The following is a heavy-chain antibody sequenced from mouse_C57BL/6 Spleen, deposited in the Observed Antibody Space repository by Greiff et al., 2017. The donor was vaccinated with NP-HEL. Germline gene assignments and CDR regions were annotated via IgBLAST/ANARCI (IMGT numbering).Heavy chain of an antibody. CDR3: ARTLRTTVVARGYFDV. Sequence: EVKVVESGGGLVKPGGSLKLSCAASGFTFSDYGMHWVRQAPEKGLEWVAYISSGSSTIYYADTVKGRFTISRDNAKNTLFLQMTSLRSEDTAMYYCARTLRTTVVARGYFDVWGTGTTVTVSS. V-gene: IGHV5-17*01. D-gene: IGHD1-1*01. CDR2: ISSGSSTI. J-gene: IGHJ1*03. CDR1: GFTFSDYG.